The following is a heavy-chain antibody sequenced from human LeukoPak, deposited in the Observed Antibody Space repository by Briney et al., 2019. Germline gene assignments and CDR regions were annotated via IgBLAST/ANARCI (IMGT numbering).Heavy chain of an antibody. CDR3: TRPDFWSGYYRGYFDY. CDR1: GFTFSNCW. CDR2: IKQDGSEE. Sequence: PGGSLILSCAASGFTFSNCWMSWVRQAPGKGLEWVANIKQDGSEEYYVDSVKGRFTISRDNAKNSLYLQMNSLRAEDTAVYYCTRPDFWSGYYRGYFDYWGQGTLVTVSS. D-gene: IGHD3-3*01. J-gene: IGHJ4*02. V-gene: IGHV3-7*05.